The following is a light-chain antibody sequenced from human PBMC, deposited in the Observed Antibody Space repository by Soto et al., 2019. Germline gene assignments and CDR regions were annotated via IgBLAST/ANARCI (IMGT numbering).Light chain of an antibody. CDR1: QTISDS. CDR3: QQTCSAPPVT. Sequence: DIQLTQSPSSLSASVGDRVTITCRAGQTISDSLNWYQHKPGTAPNLLIYAASTLQSGVPARFSGSRSGGAFTLTISSLHPEDVAAYYCQQTCSAPPVTFGQGTRLEIK. V-gene: IGKV1-39*01. CDR2: AAS. J-gene: IGKJ5*01.